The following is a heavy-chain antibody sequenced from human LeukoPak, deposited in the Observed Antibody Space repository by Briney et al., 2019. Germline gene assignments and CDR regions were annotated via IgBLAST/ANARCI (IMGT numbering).Heavy chain of an antibody. Sequence: PGGSLRLSCAASGFTFSSYWMSWVRQAPGKGLEWVANINQDGSEKNYVDSVKGRFTVSRDNAKDSLVLQMNSLRAEDTALYYCARGSPPRREWGGYCSGGSCYLGDAFDIWGQGTMVTVSS. J-gene: IGHJ3*02. V-gene: IGHV3-7*03. D-gene: IGHD2-15*01. CDR1: GFTFSSYW. CDR2: INQDGSEK. CDR3: ARGSPPRREWGGYCSGGSCYLGDAFDI.